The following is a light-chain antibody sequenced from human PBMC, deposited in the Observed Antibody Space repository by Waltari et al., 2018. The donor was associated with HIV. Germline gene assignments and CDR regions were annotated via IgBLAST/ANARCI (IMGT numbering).Light chain of an antibody. V-gene: IGKV3-15*01. J-gene: IGKJ2*01. CDR2: GAS. CDR1: QSVSSD. Sequence: EIVMTQSPATLSVSPGERATLSCRASQSVSSDLAWYQQKPGQAPRLLIYGASTRATGIPARFSGSGSGTNFTLKISRVEAEDVGTYYCMQTLHLLYTFGQGTKLDIE. CDR3: MQTLHLLYT.